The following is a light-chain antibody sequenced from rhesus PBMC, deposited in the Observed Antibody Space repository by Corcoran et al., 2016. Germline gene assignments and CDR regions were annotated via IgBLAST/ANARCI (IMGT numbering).Light chain of an antibody. V-gene: IGKV1-94*01. CDR2: AAS. CDR3: LQNYTTPYR. J-gene: IGKJ2*01. CDR1: QDIYKE. Sequence: DIQMTQSPSSLSASVGDRLTVTCRASQDIYKELSWYQQRPGKAPTLLIFAASTLQTGVSSRFSGRGSGTDFTLTISSLQPEDVATYYCLQNYTTPYRFGQGSKLEIK.